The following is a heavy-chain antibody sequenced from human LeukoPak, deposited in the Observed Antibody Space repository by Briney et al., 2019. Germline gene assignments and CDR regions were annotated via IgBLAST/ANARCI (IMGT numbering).Heavy chain of an antibody. J-gene: IGHJ3*02. Sequence: ASVKVSCKASGYTFTSYYIHLVRQAPGQGFEWMAIINPSDGSTTNSQKFQGRGTMTRDTSTSTVYMELSGLRPEDTALYYCARIRDGYNDAYDIWGQGTMVTVSS. V-gene: IGHV1-46*01. CDR1: GYTFTSYY. CDR2: INPSDGST. D-gene: IGHD5-24*01. CDR3: ARIRDGYNDAYDI.